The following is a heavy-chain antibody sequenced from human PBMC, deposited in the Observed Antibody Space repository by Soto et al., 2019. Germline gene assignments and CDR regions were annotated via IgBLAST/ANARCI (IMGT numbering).Heavy chain of an antibody. CDR2: IYYSGST. CDR3: ASSLMGKTYYYGSGFLEYGMDV. V-gene: IGHV4-61*01. J-gene: IGHJ6*02. D-gene: IGHD3-10*01. Sequence: SETLSLTCTVSGGSVSSGSYYWSWIRQPPGKGLEWIGYIYYSGSTNYNPSLKSRVTISVDTSKNQFSLKLGSVTAADTAVYYCASSLMGKTYYYGSGFLEYGMDVWGQGTTVTVSS. CDR1: GGSVSSGSYY.